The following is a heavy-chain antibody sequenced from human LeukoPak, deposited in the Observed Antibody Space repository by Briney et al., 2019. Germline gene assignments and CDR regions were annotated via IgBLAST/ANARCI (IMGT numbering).Heavy chain of an antibody. V-gene: IGHV4-61*08. CDR3: ARGDYDFDY. J-gene: IGHJ4*02. Sequence: PSETLSLTCAVSGGSISSGGYSWSWIRQPPGKGLEWIGYIYYSGSTNYNPSLKSRVTISVDTSKNQFSLKLSSVTAADTAVYYCARGDYDFDYWGQGTLVTVSS. CDR1: GGSISSGGYS. CDR2: IYYSGST. D-gene: IGHD4-17*01.